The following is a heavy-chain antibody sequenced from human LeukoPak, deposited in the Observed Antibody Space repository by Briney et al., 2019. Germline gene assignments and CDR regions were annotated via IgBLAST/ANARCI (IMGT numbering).Heavy chain of an antibody. CDR2: IYHGDSDT. V-gene: IGHV5-51*01. CDR1: GSRFTSYW. Sequence: GASLQISSKGSGSRFTSYWIGWVRQLPGKGLEWMGIIYHGDSDTRYSPSFQGQVTISADKSSSTAYLQWSSLKASDTAMCYCAREGPFGEFDYWGQGTLVTVSS. D-gene: IGHD3-10*01. CDR3: AREGPFGEFDY. J-gene: IGHJ4*02.